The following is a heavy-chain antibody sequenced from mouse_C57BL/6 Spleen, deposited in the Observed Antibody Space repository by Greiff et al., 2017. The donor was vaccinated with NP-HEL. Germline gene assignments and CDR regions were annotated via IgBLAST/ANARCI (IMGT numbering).Heavy chain of an antibody. D-gene: IGHD1-1*01. J-gene: IGHJ1*03. CDR2: INPSNGGT. CDR3: ARSPYYYGSSYWYFDV. CDR1: GYTFTSYW. V-gene: IGHV1-53*01. Sequence: VQLKQPGTELVKPGASVKLSCKASGYTFTSYWMHWVKQRPGQGLEWIGNINPSNGGTNYNEKFKSKATLTVDKSSSTAYMQLSSLTSEDSAVYYCARSPYYYGSSYWYFDVWGTGTTVTVSS.